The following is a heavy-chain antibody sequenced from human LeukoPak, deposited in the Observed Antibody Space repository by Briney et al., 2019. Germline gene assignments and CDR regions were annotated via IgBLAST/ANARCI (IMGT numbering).Heavy chain of an antibody. J-gene: IGHJ4*02. CDR1: GFTFSSYW. Sequence: PGGSLRLSCAASGFTFSSYWMHWVRQAPGKGLVWVSRINSDGSSTSYADSVKGRFTISRDNAENSLYLQMNSLRAEDTAVYYCARLRNDYGDYVLDYWGQGTLVTVSS. D-gene: IGHD4-17*01. CDR3: ARLRNDYGDYVLDY. V-gene: IGHV3-74*01. CDR2: INSDGSST.